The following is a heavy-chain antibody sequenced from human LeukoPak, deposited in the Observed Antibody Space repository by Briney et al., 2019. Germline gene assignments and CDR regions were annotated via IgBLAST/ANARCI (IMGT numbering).Heavy chain of an antibody. Sequence: SHTLSLTCAVSGGSISSGGYSWRWIRQPPGKGLEWIGYIYHSGSTYYNPSLKSRVTISVDRSENQFSLKLSSVTAADTAVYYCASASGSYYNWFDPWGQGTLVTVSS. CDR1: GGSISSGGYS. V-gene: IGHV4-30-2*01. CDR2: IYHSGST. D-gene: IGHD3-10*01. CDR3: ASASGSYYNWFDP. J-gene: IGHJ5*02.